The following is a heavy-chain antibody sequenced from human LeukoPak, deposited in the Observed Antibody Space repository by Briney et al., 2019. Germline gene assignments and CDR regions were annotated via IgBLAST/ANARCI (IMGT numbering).Heavy chain of an antibody. D-gene: IGHD1-26*01. Sequence: PSGTLSLTCAVPGGSITTTNWWSWVRQPPGKGLEWIGEVHLNGATNYNPSLESRFSMSIDKSNNHLSLEVTSVTAADTAMYYCTRESGAFSPFGFWAQGTLVTVSS. V-gene: IGHV4-4*02. CDR2: VHLNGAT. J-gene: IGHJ4*02. CDR3: TRESGAFSPFGF. CDR1: GGSITTTNW.